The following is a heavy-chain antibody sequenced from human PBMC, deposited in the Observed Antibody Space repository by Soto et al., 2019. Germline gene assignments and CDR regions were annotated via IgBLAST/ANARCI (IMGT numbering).Heavy chain of an antibody. V-gene: IGHV4-59*01. CDR3: ARGTYYYDSSGYYWFDP. CDR1: GGSISSYY. D-gene: IGHD3-22*01. CDR2: IYYSGST. Sequence: SETLSLTCTVSGGSISSYYWSWIRQPPGKGLEWIGYIYYSGSTNYNPSLKGRVTISVDTSKNQFSLKLSSVTAADTAVYYCARGTYYYDSSGYYWFDPWGQGTLVTVSS. J-gene: IGHJ5*02.